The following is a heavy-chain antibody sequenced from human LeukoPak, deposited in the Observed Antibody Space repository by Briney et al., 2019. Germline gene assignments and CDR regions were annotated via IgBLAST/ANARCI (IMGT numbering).Heavy chain of an antibody. J-gene: IGHJ4*02. CDR3: ASLPIRYGDYGC. Sequence: SETLSPTCAVYGGSFSGYYWSWIRQPPGKGLEWIGEINHSGSTNYNPSLKSRVTISVDTSKNQFSLKLSSVTAADTAVYYCASLPIRYGDYGCWGQGTLVTVSS. CDR2: INHSGST. V-gene: IGHV4-34*01. CDR1: GGSFSGYY. D-gene: IGHD4-17*01.